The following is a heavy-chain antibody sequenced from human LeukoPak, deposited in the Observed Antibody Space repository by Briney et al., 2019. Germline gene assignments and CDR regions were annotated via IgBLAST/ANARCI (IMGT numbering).Heavy chain of an antibody. Sequence: ASVKVSCKASGYTFTGYYMHWVRQAPGQGLEWMGWINPNSGGTNYAQKFQGRVTMTRDTSISTAYMELSRLRSDDTAVYYCARGHYYGSGSSFSGYYYMDVWGKGTTVTISS. J-gene: IGHJ6*03. CDR1: GYTFTGYY. V-gene: IGHV1-2*02. D-gene: IGHD3-10*01. CDR2: INPNSGGT. CDR3: ARGHYYGSGSSFSGYYYMDV.